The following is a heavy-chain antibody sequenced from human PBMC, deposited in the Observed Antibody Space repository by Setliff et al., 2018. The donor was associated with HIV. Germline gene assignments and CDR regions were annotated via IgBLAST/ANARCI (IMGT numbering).Heavy chain of an antibody. J-gene: IGHJ4*02. CDR2: INPNSGVT. D-gene: IGHD7-27*01. V-gene: IGHV1-2*06. CDR1: GYTFTGYY. Sequence: ASVKVSCKASGYTFTGYYMHWVRQAPGQGLEWMGRINPNSGVTSSPQNLQGRVTMTRDTSINTAYMELTRLTSDDTAVYYCARGRFWGPHWGQGTLVTVSS. CDR3: ARGRFWGPH.